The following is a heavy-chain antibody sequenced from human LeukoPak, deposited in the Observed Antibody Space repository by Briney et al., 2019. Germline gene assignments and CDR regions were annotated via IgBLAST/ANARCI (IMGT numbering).Heavy chain of an antibody. CDR2: ISSSSSYI. D-gene: IGHD6-13*01. CDR1: GFTFSIYA. V-gene: IGHV3-21*01. Sequence: GGSLRLSCAASGFTFSIYAMSWVRQAPGKGLEWVSSISSSSSYIYYADSVKGRFTISRDNAKNSLYLQMNSLRAEDTAVYYCARIIAAAVYFDYWGQGTLVTVSS. J-gene: IGHJ4*02. CDR3: ARIIAAAVYFDY.